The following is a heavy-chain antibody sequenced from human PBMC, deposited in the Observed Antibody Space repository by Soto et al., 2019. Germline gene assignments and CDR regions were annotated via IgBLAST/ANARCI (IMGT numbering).Heavy chain of an antibody. CDR3: ARGGSGGDYYYYGMDV. Sequence: GGSLRLSCAASGFTVSSNYMSWVRQAPGKGLEWVSVIYSGGSTHYADSVKGRFTISRDNSKNTLYLQMNSLRAEDTAVYYCARGGSGGDYYYYGMDVWGQGTTVTVSS. CDR1: GFTVSSNY. J-gene: IGHJ6*02. V-gene: IGHV3-53*01. CDR2: IYSGGST. D-gene: IGHD2-15*01.